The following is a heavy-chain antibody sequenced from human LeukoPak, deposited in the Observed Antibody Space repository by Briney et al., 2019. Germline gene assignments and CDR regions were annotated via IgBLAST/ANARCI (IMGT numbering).Heavy chain of an antibody. CDR3: ARSILPAANAIDY. D-gene: IGHD2-2*01. Sequence: PGGSLRLSCAASGFTFSDYYMNWIRQAPGKGLEWVSYISSSGSTISYADSVKGRFIVSRDNAKNSLYLQMNSLRAEDTAVYYCARSILPAANAIDYWGQGTLVTVSS. CDR1: GFTFSDYY. CDR2: ISSSGSTI. J-gene: IGHJ4*02. V-gene: IGHV3-11*04.